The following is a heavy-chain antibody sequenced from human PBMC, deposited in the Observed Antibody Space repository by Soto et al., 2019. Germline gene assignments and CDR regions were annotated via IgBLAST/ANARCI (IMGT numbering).Heavy chain of an antibody. D-gene: IGHD2-8*02. J-gene: IGHJ3*01. CDR2: IKSKSHGGTT. Sequence: EVQLVESGGGLVKPGGSLRLSCAASGFTFTNAGMSWVRRAPGKGLEWGGHIKSKSHGGTTDYAAPVKGRLTISRDDSKNTLYLQMDILKTEDTAVYYWATEECTGGGWDVRNAFDRWGQGAMVTVSS. CDR1: GFTFTNAG. V-gene: IGHV3-15*01. CDR3: ATEECTGGGWDVRNAFDR.